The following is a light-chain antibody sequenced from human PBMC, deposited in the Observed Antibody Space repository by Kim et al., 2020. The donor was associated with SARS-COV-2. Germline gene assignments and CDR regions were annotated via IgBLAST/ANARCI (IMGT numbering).Light chain of an antibody. CDR1: QSVSNY. CDR3: QHRSNWPIT. V-gene: IGKV3-11*01. Sequence: LSPGERATHTCRASQSVSNYLGWYQQKPGQAPRLLIYDASNRATGIPARFSGSGSGTDFTLTISSLEPEDFAVYYCQHRSNWPITFGQGTRLEIK. CDR2: DAS. J-gene: IGKJ5*01.